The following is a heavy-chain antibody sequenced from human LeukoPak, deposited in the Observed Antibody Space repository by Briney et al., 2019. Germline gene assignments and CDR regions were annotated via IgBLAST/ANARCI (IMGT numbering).Heavy chain of an antibody. V-gene: IGHV4-4*07. CDR3: AREHPVAMAPDH. Sequence: KSSETLSLTCTVSGGSVSGYYWSSIRQSAGKGLEWIGRIHSTGSTNYNPSLQSRVTMSVDTSKNQFYLKLTSVTAADTAVYYCAREHPVAMAPDHWGQGTLVTVSS. J-gene: IGHJ4*02. CDR2: IHSTGST. D-gene: IGHD5-12*01. CDR1: GGSVSGYY.